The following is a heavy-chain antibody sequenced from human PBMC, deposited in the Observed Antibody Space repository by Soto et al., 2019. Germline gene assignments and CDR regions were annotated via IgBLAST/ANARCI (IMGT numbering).Heavy chain of an antibody. D-gene: IGHD6-13*01. CDR3: RRSSRYSTDV. CDR1: GDSIRSSSY. Sequence: QLQLQESGTGLVKPSETLSLTCTVSGDSIRSSSYWGWIRQPPGKGLEWIGSIYSTGNTYYNPSLNSQVTISVDTSNNQFSLNVISVTAADTAVYYCRRSSRYSTDVWGQGTTVTVSS. V-gene: IGHV4-39*01. CDR2: IYSTGNT. J-gene: IGHJ6*02.